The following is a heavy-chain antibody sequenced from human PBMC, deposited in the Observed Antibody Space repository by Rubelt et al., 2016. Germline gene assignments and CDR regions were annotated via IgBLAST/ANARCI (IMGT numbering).Heavy chain of an antibody. CDR2: MNPNSGST. D-gene: IGHD2-2*02. Sequence: QVQLVQSGSELKKPGASVKVSCKASGYTFTSYAMNWVRQAPGQGLEWVGWMNPNSGSTGYAQKLQGRVTMTRNTSISTAYMELSSLRSDDTAVYYCARGWGTSCYIWGQGTLVTVS. J-gene: IGHJ4*02. CDR3: ARGWGTSCYI. CDR1: GYTFTSYA. V-gene: IGHV1-8*02.